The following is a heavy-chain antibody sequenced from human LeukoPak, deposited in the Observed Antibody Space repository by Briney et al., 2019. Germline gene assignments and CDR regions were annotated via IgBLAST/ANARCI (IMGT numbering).Heavy chain of an antibody. CDR2: INPNSGGT. D-gene: IGHD1-26*01. V-gene: IGHV1-2*02. CDR1: GYTFTGYY. Sequence: GASVKVSCKASGYTFTGYYMHWVRQAPGQGLEWMGWINPNSGGTNYAQKFQGRVTMTRDTSISTAYMELSRLRSDDTAVYYCARGTYSGSYPFDYWGQGTLVTVSS. J-gene: IGHJ4*02. CDR3: ARGTYSGSYPFDY.